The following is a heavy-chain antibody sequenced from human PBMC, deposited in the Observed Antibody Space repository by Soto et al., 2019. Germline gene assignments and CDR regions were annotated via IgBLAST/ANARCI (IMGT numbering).Heavy chain of an antibody. V-gene: IGHV3-33*01. CDR1: GFTFSSYG. CDR2: IWYDGSNK. CDR3: ARDRVGWLQLEYYYYGMDV. J-gene: IGHJ6*02. Sequence: PGGSLRLSCAASGFTFSSYGVDWVRQAPGKGLEWVAVIWYDGSNKYYADSVKGRFTISRDNSKNTLYLQMNSLRAEDTAVYYCARDRVGWLQLEYYYYGMDVWGQGTTVTVSS. D-gene: IGHD1-1*01.